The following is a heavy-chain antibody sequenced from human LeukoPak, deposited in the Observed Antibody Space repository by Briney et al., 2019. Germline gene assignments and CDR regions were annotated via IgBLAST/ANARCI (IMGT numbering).Heavy chain of an antibody. CDR3: ARGQGSGSSWAFDY. Sequence: SETLSLTCSVSGDSISSYSWSWIRQPPGKGLEWIGYIHYSESTTYNPSLKNRVTISADPSKHQLRLSLSSVTAADTAVYYCARGQGSGSSWAFDYWGQGTLSPSPQ. D-gene: IGHD1-26*01. V-gene: IGHV4-59*01. CDR1: GDSISSYS. CDR2: IHYSEST. J-gene: IGHJ4*02.